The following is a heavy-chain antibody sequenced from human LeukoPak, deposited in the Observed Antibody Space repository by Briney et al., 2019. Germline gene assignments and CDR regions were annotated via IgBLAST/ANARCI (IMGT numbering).Heavy chain of an antibody. V-gene: IGHV4-59*08. CDR1: GGSISSYY. CDR2: IYYSGST. D-gene: IGHD2-2*01. J-gene: IGHJ6*02. CDR3: ARLAVVPAAMETRRYYYYGMDV. Sequence: SETLSLTCTVSGGSISSYYWSWIRQPPGKGLEWIGYIYYSGSTNYNPSLKSRVTISVDTSKNQFSLKLSSVTAADTAVYYCARLAVVPAAMETRRYYYYGMDVWGQGTTVTVSS.